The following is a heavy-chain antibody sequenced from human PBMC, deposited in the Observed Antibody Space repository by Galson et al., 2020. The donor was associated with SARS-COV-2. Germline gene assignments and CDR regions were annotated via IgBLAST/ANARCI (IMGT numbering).Heavy chain of an antibody. CDR2: INPKSGGT. CDR3: ATLTGDESDYVDS. D-gene: IGHD7-27*01. Sequence: ASVKVSCKASGYTFTDYYMDWVRQAPGQGLEWMGRINPKSGGTNYAQKFQGRVTMTRDTSNSTAYMELRRLRSDDTAVYYCATLTGDESDYVDSWGQGALVTGSS. V-gene: IGHV1-2*06. CDR1: GYTFTDYY. J-gene: IGHJ4*02.